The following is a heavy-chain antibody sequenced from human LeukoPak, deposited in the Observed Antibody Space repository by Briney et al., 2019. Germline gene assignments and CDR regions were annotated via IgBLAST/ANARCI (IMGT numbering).Heavy chain of an antibody. CDR2: IKYGGST. D-gene: IGHD1-26*01. Sequence: SETRSLTCTVPGVSISSSSYYWNWIRQPPGKGLEWIGNIKYGGSTYYNPSLKSRVTISVDTSKHQFSLKLSSVTAADTAVFYCARRIGGSAEIDYWGQGTLVTVSS. V-gene: IGHV4-39*01. CDR3: ARRIGGSAEIDY. J-gene: IGHJ4*02. CDR1: GVSISSSSYY.